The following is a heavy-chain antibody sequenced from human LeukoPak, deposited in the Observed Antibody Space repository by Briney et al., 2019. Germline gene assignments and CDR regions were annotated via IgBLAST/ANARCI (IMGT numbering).Heavy chain of an antibody. Sequence: GGSLRLSCAASGFTFSTYWMTWVRQAPGKGLEWVASLNQDGSEKYYVDSVKGRFTISRDNAKNSLYLQMNSLRAEDTAVYYCARDYGFDYWGQGTLVTVSS. CDR1: GFTFSTYW. CDR3: ARDYGFDY. J-gene: IGHJ4*02. V-gene: IGHV3-7*03. CDR2: LNQDGSEK. D-gene: IGHD3-16*01.